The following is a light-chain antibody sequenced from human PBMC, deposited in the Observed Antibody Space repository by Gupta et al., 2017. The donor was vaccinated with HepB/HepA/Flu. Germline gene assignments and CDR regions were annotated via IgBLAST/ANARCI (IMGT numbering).Light chain of an antibody. CDR3: AAWDDSMNGVV. V-gene: IGLV1-44*01. CDR2: RNN. J-gene: IGLJ3*02. CDR1: STNIGSNT. Sequence: QSVLPQPPSASATPGQRVTISCSGSSTNIGSNTVNWYQQLPGTAPKLLIYRNNQRPSGVPARFSCSKSGTSASPATSGLQSEDEADYYCAAWDDSMNGVVFGGGTKLTVL.